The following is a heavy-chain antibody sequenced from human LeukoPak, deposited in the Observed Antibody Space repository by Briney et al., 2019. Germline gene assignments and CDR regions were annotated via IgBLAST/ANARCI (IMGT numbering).Heavy chain of an antibody. CDR2: IYYSGTD. D-gene: IGHD4-17*01. V-gene: IGHV4-39*01. Sequence: SETLSLTCTVSGDSTTNSRYYWGWIRHPPGNGLDWIGSIYYSGTDYYNPSLKSRFTMSIDTSKTQFSLRLTSVTDTDTAVYFCVRHRGTEAIRNYYYYYMDVWGKGTTVTVSS. J-gene: IGHJ6*03. CDR3: VRHRGTEAIRNYYYYYMDV. CDR1: GDSTTNSRYY.